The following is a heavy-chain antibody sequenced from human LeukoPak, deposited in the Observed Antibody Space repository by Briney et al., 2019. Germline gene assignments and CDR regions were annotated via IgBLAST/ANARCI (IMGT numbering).Heavy chain of an antibody. Sequence: SETLSLTCTVSGGSISSYYWSWIRQPPGKGLEWIGYIYYSGSTNYNPSLKSRVTISVDTSKNQFSLKLSSVTAADTAVYYCARGDVDTAMWNWFDPWGQGTLVTVSS. V-gene: IGHV4-59*01. CDR1: GGSISSYY. D-gene: IGHD5-18*01. J-gene: IGHJ5*02. CDR2: IYYSGST. CDR3: ARGDVDTAMWNWFDP.